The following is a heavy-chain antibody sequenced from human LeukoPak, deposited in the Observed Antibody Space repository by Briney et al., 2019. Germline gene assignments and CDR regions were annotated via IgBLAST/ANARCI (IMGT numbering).Heavy chain of an antibody. Sequence: SETLSLTCAVYGGSFSGYYWSWIRQPPGKGLEWIGEINHSGSTNYNPSLKSRVTMSVDTSKNQFSLKLSSVTAADTAVYYCARWSGVSSTSCYDYWGQGTLVTVSS. D-gene: IGHD2-2*01. J-gene: IGHJ4*02. CDR3: ARWSGVSSTSCYDY. CDR2: INHSGST. V-gene: IGHV4-34*01. CDR1: GGSFSGYY.